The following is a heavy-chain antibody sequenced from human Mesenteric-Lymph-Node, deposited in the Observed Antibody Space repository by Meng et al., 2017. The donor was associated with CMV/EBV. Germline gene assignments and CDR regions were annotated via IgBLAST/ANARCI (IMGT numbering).Heavy chain of an antibody. D-gene: IGHD3-3*01. CDR1: GYTFSGYH. Sequence: ASVKVSCKASGYTFSGYHMHWVRQAPGQGLEWMGWINPTSGGTNYAQKFEGRVTMTRGTSISTVYMEVSRLRSDDTVVYYCAREYYDFWSGSVRGPLRFWGQGTLVTVSS. CDR3: AREYYDFWSGSVRGPLRF. J-gene: IGHJ4*02. CDR2: INPTSGGT. V-gene: IGHV1-2*02.